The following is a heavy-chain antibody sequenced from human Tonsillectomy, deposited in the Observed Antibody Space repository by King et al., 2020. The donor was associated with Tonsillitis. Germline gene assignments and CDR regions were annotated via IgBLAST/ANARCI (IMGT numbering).Heavy chain of an antibody. J-gene: IGHJ6*03. D-gene: IGHD1-26*01. CDR2: IWYNGNNK. Sequence: VRLVESGGGVVQPGRSLRLSCAASGFTFSSYGMHWVRQAPGKGLEWVAVIWYNGNNKYYADSVKGRFTISRDNYKNTLYLQMNSLRAEDTAVYYCARDGRNYYYMDVWGKGTTVTVSS. CDR3: ARDGRNYYYMDV. CDR1: GFTFSSYG. V-gene: IGHV3-33*08.